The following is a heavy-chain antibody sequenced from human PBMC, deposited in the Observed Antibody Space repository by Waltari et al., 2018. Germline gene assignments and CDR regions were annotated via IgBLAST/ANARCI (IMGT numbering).Heavy chain of an antibody. V-gene: IGHV1-69*01. CDR2: LIPIFGTA. D-gene: IGHD5-12*01. Sequence: VQLVRSGAEVTNPGSSVKASCKAAGGTFSSYAISWVRQAPGQGLEWMGGLIPIFGTATYAQKFRGRVPGTPGAPTGPAYLELSSLRSEDTAVYHCARDFRDGYNYLWAAYWGQGTLVTVSS. CDR1: GGTFSSYA. CDR3: ARDFRDGYNYLWAAY. J-gene: IGHJ4*02.